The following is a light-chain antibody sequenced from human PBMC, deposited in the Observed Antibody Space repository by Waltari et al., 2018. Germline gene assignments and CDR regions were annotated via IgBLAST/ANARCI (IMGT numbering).Light chain of an antibody. V-gene: IGLV2-23*02. J-gene: IGLJ2*01. CDR2: AVS. CDR3: SSYAGSSKGV. Sequence: QSALTQPASVSGSPGQSIPISCTGTSSAVGNYKRVPWYQQHPGKAPNLMIYAVSKRPSGVSDRFSGSKSGDMASLTISGLQPEDEAEYFCSSYAGSSKGVFGGGTKVTVL. CDR1: SSAVGNYKR.